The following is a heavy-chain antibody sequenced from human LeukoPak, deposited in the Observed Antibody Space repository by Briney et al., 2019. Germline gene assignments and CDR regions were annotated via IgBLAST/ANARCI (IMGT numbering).Heavy chain of an antibody. CDR2: INPSGGST. J-gene: IGHJ4*02. D-gene: IGHD1-26*01. CDR1: GSTFSSYD. V-gene: IGHV1-46*03. CDR3: ARDQEWELLVLLDY. Sequence: ASVKVSCKASGSTFSSYDINWVRQATGQGLEWMGIINPSGGSTSYAQKFQGRVTMTSDTSTSTVYMELSSLRSEDTAVYYCARDQEWELLVLLDYWGQGTLVTVSS.